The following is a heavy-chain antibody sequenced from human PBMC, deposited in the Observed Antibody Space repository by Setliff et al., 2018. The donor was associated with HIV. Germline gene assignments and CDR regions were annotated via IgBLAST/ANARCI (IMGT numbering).Heavy chain of an antibody. V-gene: IGHV1-46*01. J-gene: IGHJ6*03. D-gene: IGHD1-26*01. Sequence: ASVKVSCKASGYTFTSYYMHWVRQAPGQGLEWMGIINPSGGSTNYAQKFQGRVTMTRDTSTSTVYTELSSLRSEDTAVYYCARAGRSGSYNHYYYYYMDVWGKGTTVTVSS. CDR1: GYTFTSYY. CDR3: ARAGRSGSYNHYYYYYMDV. CDR2: INPSGGST.